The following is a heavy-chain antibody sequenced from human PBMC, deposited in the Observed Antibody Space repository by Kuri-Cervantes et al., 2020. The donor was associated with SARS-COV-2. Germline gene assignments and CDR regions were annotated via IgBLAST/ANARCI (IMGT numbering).Heavy chain of an antibody. Sequence: ASVKVSCKASGYTFTSYDINWVRQATGQGLEWMGWMNPNSGNTGYAQKFQGRVTITRNTSISTAYMELSSLRSEDTAVYYCARAGYYGSSTSCPSLPDYWGQGTLVTVSS. CDR1: GYTFTSYD. V-gene: IGHV1-8*03. D-gene: IGHD2-2*01. J-gene: IGHJ4*02. CDR2: MNPNSGNT. CDR3: ARAGYYGSSTSCPSLPDY.